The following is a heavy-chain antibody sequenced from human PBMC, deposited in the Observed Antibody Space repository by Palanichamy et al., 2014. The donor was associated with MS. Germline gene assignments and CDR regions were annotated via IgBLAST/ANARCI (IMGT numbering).Heavy chain of an antibody. Sequence: EVQLVESGEGLVQPGGSLRLSCAASGSTFSSYWMHWVRQAPGKGLVWVSRINSDGSSTSYADSVKGRFTISRDNAKNTLYLQMNSLRAEDTAVYYCARDGELGREDAFDIWGQGTMVTVSS. J-gene: IGHJ3*02. CDR3: ARDGELGREDAFDI. CDR2: INSDGSST. V-gene: IGHV3-74*01. D-gene: IGHD7-27*01. CDR1: GSTFSSYW.